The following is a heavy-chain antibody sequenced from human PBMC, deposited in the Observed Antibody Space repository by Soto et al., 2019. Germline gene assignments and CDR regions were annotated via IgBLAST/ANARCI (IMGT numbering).Heavy chain of an antibody. V-gene: IGHV1-3*01. Sequence: ASVKVSCKASGYSFSSYTVHWVRQAPGQRLEWMGWLNVGNGNTKYSQKLQGRVTITRDTSASTAYMELTSLRSEDTAVYYCARFKGGAYGMDVWGQGTTVTVSS. CDR2: LNVGNGNT. CDR1: GYSFSSYT. J-gene: IGHJ6*02. CDR3: ARFKGGAYGMDV. D-gene: IGHD2-15*01.